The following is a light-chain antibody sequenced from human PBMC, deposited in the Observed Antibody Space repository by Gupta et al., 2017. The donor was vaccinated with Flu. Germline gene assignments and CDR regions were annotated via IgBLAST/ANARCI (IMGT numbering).Light chain of an antibody. Sequence: QSVLTQPPSASGTPGQSVTISCSGSSSNIGSNYVYWYQQPPGTAPKLLSYRNNQRPSGVPDRFSGSKSGTSAPLAISGLRSEDEADYYCAAWDDSLSGVVFGGGTKLTVL. CDR1: SSNIGSNY. J-gene: IGLJ2*01. CDR2: RNN. V-gene: IGLV1-47*01. CDR3: AAWDDSLSGVV.